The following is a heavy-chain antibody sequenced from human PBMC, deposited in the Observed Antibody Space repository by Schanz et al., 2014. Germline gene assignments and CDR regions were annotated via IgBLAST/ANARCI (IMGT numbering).Heavy chain of an antibody. CDR3: ARGTPFLCDY. CDR1: GFTFSSYP. V-gene: IGHV3-30*04. D-gene: IGHD3-16*01. CDR2: ISYDGINK. Sequence: QVHLVESGGGVVQPGRSLRLSCAASGFTFSSYPMHWVRQAPGKGLEWVALISYDGINKYYADSVKGRFIISRDSARNSLYLQMSSLRAEDTAVYYCARGTPFLCDYWGQGTLVTVSS. J-gene: IGHJ4*02.